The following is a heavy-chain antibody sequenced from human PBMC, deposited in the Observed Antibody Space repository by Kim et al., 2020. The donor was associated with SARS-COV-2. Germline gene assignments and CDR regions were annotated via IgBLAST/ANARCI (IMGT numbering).Heavy chain of an antibody. CDR2: INPSGGST. V-gene: IGHV1-46*01. CDR3: ERELGNTAMVPEYDAFDI. CDR1: GYTFTSYY. D-gene: IGHD5-18*01. Sequence: ASVKVSCKASGYTFTSYYMHWVRQAPGQGLEWMGIINPSGGSTSYAQKFQGRVTITRDTSTSTVYMELSSLRSEDTAVYYCERELGNTAMVPEYDAFDIWGQGTMVTVSS. J-gene: IGHJ3*02.